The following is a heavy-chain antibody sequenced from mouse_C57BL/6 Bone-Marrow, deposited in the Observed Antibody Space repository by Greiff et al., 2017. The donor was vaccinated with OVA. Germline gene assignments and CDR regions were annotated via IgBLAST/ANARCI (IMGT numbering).Heavy chain of an antibody. J-gene: IGHJ2*01. V-gene: IGHV10-1*01. D-gene: IGHD4-1*01. CDR3: VRGELGRDY. CDR2: IRSKSNNYAT. CDR1: GFSFNTYA. Sequence: EVKVIESGGGLVQPKGSLKLSCAASGFSFNTYAMNWVRQAPGKGLEWVARIRSKSNNYATYYADSVKDRFTISRDDSESMLYLQMNNLKTEDTAMYYCVRGELGRDYWGQGTTLTVSS.